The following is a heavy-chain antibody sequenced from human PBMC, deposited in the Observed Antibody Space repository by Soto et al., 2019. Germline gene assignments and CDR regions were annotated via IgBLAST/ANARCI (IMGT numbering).Heavy chain of an antibody. J-gene: IGHJ4*02. V-gene: IGHV5-10-1*01. D-gene: IGHD4-17*01. CDR2: ITTFNGNT. CDR3: ARHDYGARGGDY. Sequence: ASVKVSCKASGYSFPSHGIGWMRQAPGQGLEWMGWITTFNGNTNYSPSFQGHVTISADKSISTAYLQWSSLKASDTAMYYCARHDYGARGGDYWGQGTLVTVSS. CDR1: GYSFPSHG.